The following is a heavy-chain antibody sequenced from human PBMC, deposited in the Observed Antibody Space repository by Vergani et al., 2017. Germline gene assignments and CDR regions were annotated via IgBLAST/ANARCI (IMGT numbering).Heavy chain of an antibody. J-gene: IGHJ3*02. V-gene: IGHV3-23*04. D-gene: IGHD4-17*01. CDR1: GFTFIMHA. CDR3: ARPSAPGDYDALDI. Sequence: EVQVVESGGGLVQPGGSLRLSCAASGFTFIMHAMSWVRQAPGKGLEWVSTLSASDRRTHYADSVKGRFTISRDNAKNSLYLQMNSLRAEDTAVYHCARPSAPGDYDALDIWGQGTMVTVSS. CDR2: LSASDRRT.